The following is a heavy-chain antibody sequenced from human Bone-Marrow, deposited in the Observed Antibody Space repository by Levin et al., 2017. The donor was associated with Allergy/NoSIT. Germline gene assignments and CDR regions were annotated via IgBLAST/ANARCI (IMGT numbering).Heavy chain of an antibody. D-gene: IGHD3/OR15-3a*01. Sequence: GGSLRLSCAASGFTFDDYAMHWVRQVPGKGLEWVSGIIWNSGKSVYADSVKGRFAMSRDNAKKSLYLQMNSLRVEDTALYYCAKDYGTGIPYYYGIAVWGQGTTVTVSS. CDR1: GFTFDDYA. CDR3: AKDYGTGIPYYYGIAV. J-gene: IGHJ6*02. CDR2: IIWNSGKS. V-gene: IGHV3-9*01.